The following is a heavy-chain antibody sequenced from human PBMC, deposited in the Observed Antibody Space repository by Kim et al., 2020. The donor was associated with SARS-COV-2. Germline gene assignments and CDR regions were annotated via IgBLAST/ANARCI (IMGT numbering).Heavy chain of an antibody. V-gene: IGHV4-34*01. Sequence: SETLSLTCAVYGGSFSCYYWSWIRQPPGKGLEWIGEINHSGSTNYNPSLKSRVTISVDTSKNQFSLKLSSVTAADTAVYYCASYGDGSGSYSGYFDYWGQGTLVTVSS. J-gene: IGHJ4*02. CDR2: INHSGST. CDR3: ASYGDGSGSYSGYFDY. CDR1: GGSFSCYY. D-gene: IGHD3-10*01.